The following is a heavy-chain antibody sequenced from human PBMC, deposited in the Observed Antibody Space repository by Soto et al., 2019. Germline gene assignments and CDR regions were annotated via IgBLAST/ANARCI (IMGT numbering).Heavy chain of an antibody. D-gene: IGHD4-17*01. CDR3: ARRDFYGGNFDL. J-gene: IGHJ2*01. Sequence: QLQLQESGPGLVKPSETLSLTCTVSGGSISNSNYYWVWIRQPPGKGLEWIGSVYYSGTTYYKPSLKSRVTISVDTSDNLFSLRLTSVTAADTAVYYCARRDFYGGNFDLWGHGTLVTVSS. V-gene: IGHV4-39*02. CDR1: GGSISNSNYY. CDR2: VYYSGTT.